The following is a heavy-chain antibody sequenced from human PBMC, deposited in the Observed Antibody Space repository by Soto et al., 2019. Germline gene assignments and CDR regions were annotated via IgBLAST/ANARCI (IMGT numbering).Heavy chain of an antibody. D-gene: IGHD6-19*01. V-gene: IGHV3-23*01. CDR2: SSGSGGTT. CDR3: AKTANGWFSAFDI. J-gene: IGHJ3*02. CDR1: GFTFSSYA. Sequence: EVQLLESGGGLVQPGGSLRLSCAASGFTFSSYAMSWVRQAPGKGLEWVSASSGSGGTTYYADSVKGRFTFSRDNSKNTLYLQMNSLRAADTAVYYCAKTANGWFSAFDIWGQGTMVTVSS.